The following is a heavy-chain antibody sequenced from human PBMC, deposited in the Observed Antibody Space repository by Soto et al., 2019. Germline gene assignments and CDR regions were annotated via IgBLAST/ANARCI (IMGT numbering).Heavy chain of an antibody. D-gene: IGHD6-13*01. V-gene: IGHV4-34*01. CDR2: INHSGST. CDR3: ARGFRAAAGTRALGDV. Sequence: QVQLQQWGAGLLKPSETLSLTCAVYGGSFSGYYWSWIRQPPGKGLEWIGEINHSGSTNYNPSLPSRVTISVDTSKNQFPLKLSSVTAAATAVYYCARGFRAAAGTRALGDVWGHGTTVIVSS. CDR1: GGSFSGYY. J-gene: IGHJ6*02.